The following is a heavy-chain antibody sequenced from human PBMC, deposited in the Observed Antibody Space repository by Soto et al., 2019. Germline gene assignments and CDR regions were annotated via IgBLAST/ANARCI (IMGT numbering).Heavy chain of an antibody. D-gene: IGHD4-17*01. CDR1: GGTISSGGYY. CDR3: ARRASLYYGVSYGMDV. J-gene: IGHJ6*02. CDR2: IYYSGST. Sequence: SETLSLTCTVSGGTISSGGYYWSWKGQDPGKRLEWIAYIYYSGSTYYNPYLNSPVTISVDTSKNQFSLKLSSVTAADTAVYYCARRASLYYGVSYGMDVWGQGTTVTVSS. V-gene: IGHV4-31*01.